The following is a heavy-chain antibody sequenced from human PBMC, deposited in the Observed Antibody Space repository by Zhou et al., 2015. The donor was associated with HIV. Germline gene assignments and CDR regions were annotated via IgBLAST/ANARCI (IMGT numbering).Heavy chain of an antibody. D-gene: IGHD2-15*01. CDR3: SGGPYCSESACFPYFDY. CDR1: GGPFNTFA. J-gene: IGHJ4*02. Sequence: QVQLVQSGAEVKPPGSSVKVSCRTSGGPFNTFALNWVRQAPGRGFEWMGVIIPMTARIKYSQKFQGRITISADGPRNTAFMELTALTSDDTAVYYCSGGPYCSESACFPYFDYWGQGAL. V-gene: IGHV1-69*12. CDR2: IIPMTARI.